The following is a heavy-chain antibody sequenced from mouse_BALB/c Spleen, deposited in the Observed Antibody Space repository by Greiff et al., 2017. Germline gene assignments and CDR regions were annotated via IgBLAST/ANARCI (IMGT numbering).Heavy chain of an antibody. CDR1: GYSITSGYY. J-gene: IGHJ4*01. CDR3: ARGGDGYYEYAMDY. D-gene: IGHD2-3*01. CDR2: ISYDGSN. Sequence: EVQRVESGPGLVKPSQSLSLTCSVTGYSITSGYYWNWIRQFPGNKLEWMGYISYDGSNNYNPSLKNRISITRDTSKNQFFLKLNSVTTEDTATYYCARGGDGYYEYAMDYWGQGTSVTVSS. V-gene: IGHV3-6*02.